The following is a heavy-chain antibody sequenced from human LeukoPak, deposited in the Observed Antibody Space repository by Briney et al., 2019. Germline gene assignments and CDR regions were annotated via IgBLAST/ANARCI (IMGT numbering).Heavy chain of an antibody. CDR1: GYTFTSFY. CDR3: AREITIDRGAITGPVDY. CDR2: INPNGGSA. V-gene: IGHV1-46*01. J-gene: IGHJ4*02. D-gene: IGHD3-10*01. Sequence: ASVKVSCKASGYTFTSFYMHWVRQAPGQGLEWVGVINPNGGSASSAQNFQGRVTMTRDMSTSTVLMELSDLRYEDTAIYYCAREITIDRGAITGPVDYWGQGTLVTVSS.